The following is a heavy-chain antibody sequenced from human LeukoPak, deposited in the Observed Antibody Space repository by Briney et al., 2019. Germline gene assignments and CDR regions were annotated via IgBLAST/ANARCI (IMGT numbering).Heavy chain of an antibody. J-gene: IGHJ4*02. Sequence: ASVKVSCKASGYTFTSYGISWVRQAPGQGLEWMGWISAYNGNTNYAQKLQGRVTMTTGTSTSTAYMELRSLRSDDTAVYYCARDSPELLWFGELSYWGQGTLVTVSS. CDR1: GYTFTSYG. D-gene: IGHD3-10*01. V-gene: IGHV1-18*01. CDR2: ISAYNGNT. CDR3: ARDSPELLWFGELSY.